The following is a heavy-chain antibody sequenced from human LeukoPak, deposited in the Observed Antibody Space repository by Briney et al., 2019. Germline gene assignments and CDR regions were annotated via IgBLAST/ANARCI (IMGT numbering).Heavy chain of an antibody. CDR3: TLYPYSSGWDFDY. CDR2: IYSGGST. J-gene: IGHJ4*02. D-gene: IGHD6-19*01. CDR1: GFTVSSNY. V-gene: IGHV3-53*01. Sequence: GGSLRLSCAASGFTVSSNYMSWVRQAPGKGLEWVSVIYSGGSTYYADSVKGRFTISRDNSKNTLYLQMNSLRAEDTAVYYCTLYPYSSGWDFDYWGQGTLVTVSS.